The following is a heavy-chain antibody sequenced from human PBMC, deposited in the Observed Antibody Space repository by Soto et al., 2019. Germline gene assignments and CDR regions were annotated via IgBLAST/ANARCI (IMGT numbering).Heavy chain of an antibody. V-gene: IGHV3-30*18. CDR1: GFTFSSYA. J-gene: IGHJ6*02. D-gene: IGHD6-25*01. CDR2: ISYDGSNK. CDR3: AKDRRPNYSYGMDV. Sequence: QVQLVESGGGVVQPGRSLRLSCAASGFTFSSYAMHWVRQAPGKGLEWVAVISYDGSNKYYADSVKGRFTISSDNSKNTLYLQMNRLRAEDTAVYYCAKDRRPNYSYGMDVWGQGTTVTFS.